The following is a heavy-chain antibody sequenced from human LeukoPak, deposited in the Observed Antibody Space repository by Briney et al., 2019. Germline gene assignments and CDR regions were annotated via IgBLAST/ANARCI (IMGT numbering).Heavy chain of an antibody. J-gene: IGHJ4*02. D-gene: IGHD6-13*01. CDR1: GGSISSASYY. Sequence: PSQTLSLTCTVSGGSISSASYYWSWIRQPAGKGLEWIGRVYTSGSTNYNPSLESRVTMSVDTSKNQFSLNLSSVTAADTAVYYCARGNSSSWPPDYRGQGALVTVSS. CDR3: ARGNSSSWPPDY. V-gene: IGHV4-61*02. CDR2: VYTSGST.